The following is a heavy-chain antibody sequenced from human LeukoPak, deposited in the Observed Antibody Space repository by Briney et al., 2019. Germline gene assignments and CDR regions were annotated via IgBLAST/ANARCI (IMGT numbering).Heavy chain of an antibody. CDR2: ISYDGSNK. CDR1: GFTFSSYG. J-gene: IGHJ4*02. V-gene: IGHV3-30*03. D-gene: IGHD7-27*01. Sequence: GRSLRLSCAASGFTFSSYGMHWVRQAPGKGLEWVAVISYDGSNKYYADSVKGRFTISRDNSKNTLYLQMNSLRAEDTAVYYCARVVVKNWDPYYFDYWGQGTLVTVSS. CDR3: ARVVVKNWDPYYFDY.